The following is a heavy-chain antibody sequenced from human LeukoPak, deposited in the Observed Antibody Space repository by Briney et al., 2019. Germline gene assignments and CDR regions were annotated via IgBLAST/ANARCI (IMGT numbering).Heavy chain of an antibody. CDR3: ARSMGPLNDFDY. CDR1: GFIVSSSY. Sequence: GGSLRLSCAASGFIVSSSYMSWVRQAPGKGLEWVSVVYSGGSTYYADSVKGRFTISRDNSKNTVYLQMNSLRAEDTAVYYCARSMGPLNDFDYWGQGTLVTVSS. CDR2: VYSGGST. V-gene: IGHV3-66*01. D-gene: IGHD2-8*01. J-gene: IGHJ4*02.